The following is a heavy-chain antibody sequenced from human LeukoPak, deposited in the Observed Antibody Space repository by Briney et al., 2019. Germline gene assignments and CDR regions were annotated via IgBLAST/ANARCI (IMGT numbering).Heavy chain of an antibody. CDR3: ARTQASIGVVVAATIGWFDP. V-gene: IGHV3-48*03. J-gene: IGHJ5*02. CDR2: ISSSSSTI. CDR1: GFTFSSYE. Sequence: GGYLRFSGAASGFTFSSYEMNWVRQGPGKGLEGGSYISSSSSTIYYADSVKGRFTISRDNAKNSLYLQMNSRRGEDTAVNYCARTQASIGVVVAATIGWFDPWGQGTLVTVSS. D-gene: IGHD2-15*01.